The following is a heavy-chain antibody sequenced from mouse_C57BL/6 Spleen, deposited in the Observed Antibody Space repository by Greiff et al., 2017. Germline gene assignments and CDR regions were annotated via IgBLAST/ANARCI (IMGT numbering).Heavy chain of an antibody. CDR1: GYTFTSYW. D-gene: IGHD1-1*01. J-gene: IGHJ2*01. Sequence: VQLVESGAELAKPGASVKLSCKASGYTFTSYWMHWVKQRPGQGLEWIGYINPSSGYTKYNQKFKDKATLTADKSSSTAYMQLSSLTYEDSAVYYCARPRAITTVVAYYFDYWGQGTTLTVSS. V-gene: IGHV1-7*01. CDR3: ARPRAITTVVAYYFDY. CDR2: INPSSGYT.